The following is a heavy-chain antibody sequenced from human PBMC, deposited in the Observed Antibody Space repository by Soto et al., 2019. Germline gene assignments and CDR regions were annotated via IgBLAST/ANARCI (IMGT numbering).Heavy chain of an antibody. CDR1: GGSISSGGYY. CDR3: ASSGYSYGSVPIY. Sequence: QVQLQESGPGLVKPSQTLSLTCTVSGGSISSGGYYWCWFRQHPAKGREWIGYSYYSGSTYYNPSLKSLVAISADRSTSQFSLKQSSVNAADTEVYYCASSGYSYGSVPIYWCQGPLVTVSS. CDR2: SYYSGST. J-gene: IGHJ4*02. V-gene: IGHV4-31*01. D-gene: IGHD5-18*01.